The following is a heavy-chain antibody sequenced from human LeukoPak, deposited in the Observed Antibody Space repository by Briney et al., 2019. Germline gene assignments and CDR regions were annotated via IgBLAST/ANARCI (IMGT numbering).Heavy chain of an antibody. D-gene: IGHD6-19*01. CDR1: GFTFGNYA. CDR2: ILGSGADT. CDR3: ARDRRFSSGWYANDY. Sequence: PGRSLRLSCAASGFTFGNYAMSWVRQAPGKGLEWVSIILGSGADTYYADSVRGRFTISRDNSKKTLYLQILSLRAEDTAVYYCARDRRFSSGWYANDYWGQGTLVTVSS. V-gene: IGHV3-23*01. J-gene: IGHJ4*02.